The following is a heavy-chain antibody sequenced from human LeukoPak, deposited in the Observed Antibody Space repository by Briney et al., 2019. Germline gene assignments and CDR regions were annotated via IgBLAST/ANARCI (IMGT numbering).Heavy chain of an antibody. J-gene: IGHJ6*03. V-gene: IGHV3-30*04. CDR3: ARTFDSYYYYMDV. CDR1: GFTFSSYA. Sequence: PGGSLRLSCAASGFTFSSYAMSWVRQAPGKGLEWVAVISYDGSNKYYADSVKGRFTISRDNSKNTLYLQMNSLRAEDTAVYYCARTFDSYYYYMDVWGKGTTVTVSS. CDR2: ISYDGSNK.